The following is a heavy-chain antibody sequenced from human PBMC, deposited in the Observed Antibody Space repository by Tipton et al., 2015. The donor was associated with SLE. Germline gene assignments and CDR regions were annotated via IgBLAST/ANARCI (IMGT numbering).Heavy chain of an antibody. CDR3: ARERELTSRFLDY. Sequence: SCAASGFTFSNYGMHWVRQAPGQGLEWMGRINPNTGGTNYAQKFQGRVTMTRDTSIRTAYMELSSLRSDDTAVYYCARERELTSRFLDYWGQGALVTVSS. D-gene: IGHD1-26*01. CDR2: INPNTGGT. CDR1: GFTFSNYG. J-gene: IGHJ4*02. V-gene: IGHV1-2*06.